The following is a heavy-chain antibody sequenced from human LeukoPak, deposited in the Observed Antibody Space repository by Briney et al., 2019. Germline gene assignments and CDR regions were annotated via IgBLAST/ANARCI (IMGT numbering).Heavy chain of an antibody. CDR2: IHHSGST. V-gene: IGHV4-34*01. D-gene: IGHD6-6*01. J-gene: IGHJ4*02. Sequence: SETLSLTCAVYGGSFSSYYWSWNRQPPGKGLEWIGEIHHSGSTNYNPSLKSRVTISVDTSKSQFSLNLNSVTAADTAVYYCAREVAGRLAVVDYWGQGTLVTVSS. CDR3: AREVAGRLAVVDY. CDR1: GGSFSSYY.